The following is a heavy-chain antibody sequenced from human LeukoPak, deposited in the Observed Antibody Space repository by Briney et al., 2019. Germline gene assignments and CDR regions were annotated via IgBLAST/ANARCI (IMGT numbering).Heavy chain of an antibody. J-gene: IGHJ5*02. Sequence: SETLPLTCGVSGYSISSGYQWAWIRQSPGKGLEWIGSIYHSGSAHYNPSLKSRVTISVETSKNQFSLNMYSVTAADTAVYYCARDPRWLTPDCTSTSCYENYFDPWGQGTLVTVSS. CDR2: IYHSGSA. V-gene: IGHV4-38-2*02. D-gene: IGHD2-2*01. CDR1: GYSISSGYQ. CDR3: ARDPRWLTPDCTSTSCYENYFDP.